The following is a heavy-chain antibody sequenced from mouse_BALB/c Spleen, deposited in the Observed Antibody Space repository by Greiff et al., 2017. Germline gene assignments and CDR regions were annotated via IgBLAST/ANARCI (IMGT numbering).Heavy chain of an antibody. CDR3: AGGVYYGSSPYAMDY. V-gene: IGHV3-6*02. Sequence: DVKLQESGPGLVKPSQSLSLTCSVTGYSITSGYYWNWIRQFPGNKLEWMGYISYDGSNNYNPSLKNRISITRDTSKNQFFLKLNSVTTEDTATYYCAGGVYYGSSPYAMDYWGQGTSVTVSS. D-gene: IGHD1-1*01. J-gene: IGHJ4*01. CDR1: GYSITSGYY. CDR2: ISYDGSN.